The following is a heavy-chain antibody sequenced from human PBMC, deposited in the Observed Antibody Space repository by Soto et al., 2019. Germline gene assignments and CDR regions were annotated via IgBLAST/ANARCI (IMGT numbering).Heavy chain of an antibody. CDR3: ARDLVVATITYGMDV. CDR1: VGSISSGDYY. V-gene: IGHV4-30-4*01. CDR2: IYYSGST. Sequence: SETLSLTCTVSVGSISSGDYYWSWIRQPPGKGLEWIGYIYYSGSTYYNPSLKSRVTISVDTSKNQFSLKLSSVTAADTAVYYCARDLVVATITYGMDVWGQGTTVTVS. D-gene: IGHD5-12*01. J-gene: IGHJ6*02.